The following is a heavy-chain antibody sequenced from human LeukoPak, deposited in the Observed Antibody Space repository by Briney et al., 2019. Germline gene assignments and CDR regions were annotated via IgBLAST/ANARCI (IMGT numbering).Heavy chain of an antibody. CDR2: LIPIFDTT. Sequence: SVKVSCKASGGTFSNYAISWVRQAPGQGLEWMGGLIPIFDTTKNAQKFQDRVTISADASTGTAYMELSSLRSEDTAVYFCASSPLDDFGGHSGDAYFFDSWGQGTLVTVSS. V-gene: IGHV1-69*13. CDR1: GGTFSNYA. J-gene: IGHJ4*02. D-gene: IGHD4-23*01. CDR3: ASSPLDDFGGHSGDAYFFDS.